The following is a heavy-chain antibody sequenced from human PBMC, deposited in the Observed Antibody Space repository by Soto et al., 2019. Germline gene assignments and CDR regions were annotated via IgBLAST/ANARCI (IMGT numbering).Heavy chain of an antibody. D-gene: IGHD5-18*01. Sequence: GGSLRLSCAASGFTFDDYAMHWVRQAPGKGLEWVSVISWDGKTSYYAASVRGRFTISRDNSKNTLYLQMNSLRTEDTAVYYCAKGGGYSYGTNDAFDIWGKGTLVTVPS. J-gene: IGHJ3*02. CDR3: AKGGGYSYGTNDAFDI. V-gene: IGHV3-43*01. CDR2: ISWDGKTS. CDR1: GFTFDDYA.